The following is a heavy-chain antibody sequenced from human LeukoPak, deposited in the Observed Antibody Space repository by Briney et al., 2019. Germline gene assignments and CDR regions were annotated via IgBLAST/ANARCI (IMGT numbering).Heavy chain of an antibody. V-gene: IGHV3-7*01. D-gene: IGHD4-17*01. Sequence: GVSLRLSCAASGFTFSNFWMSWARQAPGKGLEWVANINKDGSGKYYVDSVEGRFTISRDNSKNSLYLQMNSLRADDTAVYYCARDPDYGDPGPFWDYWGQGTLVTVSS. CDR3: ARDPDYGDPGPFWDY. CDR2: INKDGSGK. CDR1: GFTFSNFW. J-gene: IGHJ4*02.